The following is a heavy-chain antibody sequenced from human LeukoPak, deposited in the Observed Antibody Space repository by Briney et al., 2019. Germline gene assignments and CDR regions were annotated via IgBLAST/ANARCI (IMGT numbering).Heavy chain of an antibody. CDR2: IYSGGST. CDR1: GFTVSSNY. Sequence: PGGSLRLSCAASGFTVSSNYMSWVRQAPGKGLEWVSVIYSGGSTYYADSVKGRFTISRDNSKNTLYLQMNSLRAEDTAVYHCAREGQQLVPDYWGQGTLVTVSS. J-gene: IGHJ4*02. CDR3: AREGQQLVPDY. D-gene: IGHD6-13*01. V-gene: IGHV3-66*01.